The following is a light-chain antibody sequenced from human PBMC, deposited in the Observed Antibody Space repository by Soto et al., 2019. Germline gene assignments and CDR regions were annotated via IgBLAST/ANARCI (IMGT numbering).Light chain of an antibody. Sequence: IGVTHSPGTVSFSPGKRATLSFRASQSISSSYLAWYQQRPGQAPRLLIYGASSRATGIPNRFSGSGSGTDLTLTISRLEPEDFALYYCQQYGNSPLTFGGGTKVDIK. J-gene: IGKJ4*01. V-gene: IGKV3-20*01. CDR3: QQYGNSPLT. CDR1: QSISSSY. CDR2: GAS.